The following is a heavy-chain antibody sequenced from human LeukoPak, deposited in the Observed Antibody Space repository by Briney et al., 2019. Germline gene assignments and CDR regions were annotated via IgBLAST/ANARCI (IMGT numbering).Heavy chain of an antibody. J-gene: IGHJ3*02. V-gene: IGHV5-51*01. CDR1: GYRFTNYW. Sequence: GESLKISCKGSGYRFTNYWIGWVRQMPGRGLEWMGIIYPTDSDTKYSPSFHGRVTISADKSISTTYLQWTSLKASDTAMYYCARLTVLTLFPATRGGPFDIWGQGTMVTVSS. CDR3: ARLTVLTLFPATRGGPFDI. D-gene: IGHD1-1*01. CDR2: IYPTDSDT.